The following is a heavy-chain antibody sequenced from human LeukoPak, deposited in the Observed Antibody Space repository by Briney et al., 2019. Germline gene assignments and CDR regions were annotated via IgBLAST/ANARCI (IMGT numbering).Heavy chain of an antibody. CDR1: GGSISSYY. CDR3: ARRMVDYYYGMDV. D-gene: IGHD2-15*01. Sequence: SETLSLTCTVSGGSISSYYWSWIRQPPGKGLEWIGYIYYSGSTNYNPSLKSRVTISVDTSKNQFSLKLSSVTAADTAVYYCARRMVDYYYGMDVWGQGTTVTVSS. CDR2: IYYSGST. V-gene: IGHV4-59*08. J-gene: IGHJ6*02.